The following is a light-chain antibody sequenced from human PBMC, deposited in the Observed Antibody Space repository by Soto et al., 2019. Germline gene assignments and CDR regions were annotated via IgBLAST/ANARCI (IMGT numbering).Light chain of an antibody. V-gene: IGKV1-5*03. J-gene: IGKJ1*01. CDR2: RAS. CDR3: QHYNSYSEA. CDR1: KTISNW. Sequence: DNQMSNSASTLSGSVGAIVTMTCLARKTISNWLAWYQQKPGQAPKLLIYRASTLKSGVPYRFSGSGSGTEFTLTISSLQPDDFAIYYCQHYNSYSEAFGQGTKVDI.